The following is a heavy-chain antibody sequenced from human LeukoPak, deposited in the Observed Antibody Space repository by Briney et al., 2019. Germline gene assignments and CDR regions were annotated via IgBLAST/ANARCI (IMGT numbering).Heavy chain of an antibody. Sequence: GGSLRLSCAASGFTFSNAWMSWVRQAPGKGLEWVGRIKRKTDGGTTDYAAPVKGRFIISRDDSKNTLYLQVNSLKTEDTAVYYCTTSNFGFPFDYWGQGTLVTVSS. CDR2: IKRKTDGGTT. CDR3: TTSNFGFPFDY. J-gene: IGHJ4*02. V-gene: IGHV3-15*01. D-gene: IGHD3-3*01. CDR1: GFTFSNAW.